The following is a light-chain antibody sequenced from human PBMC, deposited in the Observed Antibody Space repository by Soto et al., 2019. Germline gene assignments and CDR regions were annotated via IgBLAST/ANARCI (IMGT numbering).Light chain of an antibody. CDR3: QQYNNWPRT. V-gene: IGKV3-15*01. Sequence: EIVMTQSPGTPSVSPGERATLSCRASQSVSSNLVWYQQKPGQAPRLLIYGASTRATGIPARFSGSGSGTEFTLTISSLQSEDFAVYYCQQYNNWPRTFGQGTKV. J-gene: IGKJ1*01. CDR1: QSVSSN. CDR2: GAS.